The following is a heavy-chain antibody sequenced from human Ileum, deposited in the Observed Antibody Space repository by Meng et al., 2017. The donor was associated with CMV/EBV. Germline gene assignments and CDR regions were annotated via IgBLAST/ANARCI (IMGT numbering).Heavy chain of an antibody. CDR3: AGRRGTSHDFDY. D-gene: IGHD2-2*01. CDR2: IGTTGDT. J-gene: IGHJ4*02. Sequence: GESLKISCAASGFIFSNYDMHWVRQSADKGLEWVSSIGTTGDTHYRDSVRGRFTISRDNAKNSLYLQMNSLRAEDTALYYCAGRRGTSHDFDYWGQGTLVTVSS. V-gene: IGHV3-13*01. CDR1: GFIFSNYD.